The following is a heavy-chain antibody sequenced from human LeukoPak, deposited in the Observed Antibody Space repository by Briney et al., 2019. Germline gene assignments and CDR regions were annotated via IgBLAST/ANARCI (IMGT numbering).Heavy chain of an antibody. CDR1: GFTFDDYA. CDR3: ITNGGGDSGYGNFDY. D-gene: IGHD5-12*01. V-gene: IGHV3-9*01. J-gene: IGHJ4*02. Sequence: PGGSRRLSCAVSGFTFDDYAVHWVRQVPGKGLGWVAGISWNSDTRGYVDSVKGRFTISRDNARNSLYLQMNSLRAEDTALYYCITNGGGDSGYGNFDYWGQGTLVTVSS. CDR2: ISWNSDTR.